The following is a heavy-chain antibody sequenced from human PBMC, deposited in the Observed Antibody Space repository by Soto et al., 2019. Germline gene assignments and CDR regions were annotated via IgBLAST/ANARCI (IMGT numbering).Heavy chain of an antibody. CDR1: GSTFRTYG. D-gene: IGHD6-19*01. V-gene: IGHV3-30*18. Sequence: GGSLTLSWAVSGSTFRTYGMHWVRQAPGQGLEWMAFISDNGSKKYYGDSVKGRFTISRDNSKNTLYLRMSSLRTEDTSVYYCAKEAPGGWYFFDTWGQGTLVTVSS. J-gene: IGHJ4*02. CDR3: AKEAPGGWYFFDT. CDR2: ISDNGSKK.